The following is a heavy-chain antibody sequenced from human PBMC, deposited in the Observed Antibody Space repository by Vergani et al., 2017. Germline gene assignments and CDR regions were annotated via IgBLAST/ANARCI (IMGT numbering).Heavy chain of an antibody. D-gene: IGHD3-9*01. CDR3: ARGDYGILTGYRY. V-gene: IGHV1-46*03. J-gene: IGHJ4*02. CDR1: GYTFSKYY. Sequence: QVPVVQSGAEVKKSGASVKVFCKTSGYTFSKYYMHWVRQAPGQGLEWMGIINPSGGHTDYAQKFQGRVTMTRDTSTSTVYMELSSLRSEDTAIYYCARGDYGILTGYRYWGQGTLVTGS. CDR2: INPSGGHT.